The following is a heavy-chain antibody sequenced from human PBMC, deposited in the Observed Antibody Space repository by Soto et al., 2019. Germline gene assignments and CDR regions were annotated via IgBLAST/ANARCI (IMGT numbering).Heavy chain of an antibody. CDR2: INRDGSMT. V-gene: IGHV3-74*03. Sequence: EVPLVESGGGLVQPGGSLRLSCAASGFTFSRYWMYWVRQVPGKGLEWVSRINRDGSMTTYEDSVKGRFSVSRDNAKNTLYLEMNNLRAEDTVVYYCARAFGYSSGYGIDYWGLGTLVTVSS. CDR3: ARAFGYSSGYGIDY. D-gene: IGHD5-18*01. J-gene: IGHJ4*02. CDR1: GFTFSRYW.